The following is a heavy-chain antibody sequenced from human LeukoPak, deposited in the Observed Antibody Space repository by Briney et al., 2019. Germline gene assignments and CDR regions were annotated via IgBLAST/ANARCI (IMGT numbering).Heavy chain of an antibody. V-gene: IGHV1-69*13. CDR3: TTGSPRIAVAGTHY. D-gene: IGHD6-19*01. CDR1: GGTFSSYA. Sequence: GASVKVSCKASGGTFSSYAISWVRQAPGQGLEWMGGIIPIFGTANYAQKFQGRVTITADESTSTAYMELSSLRSEDTAVYYCTTGSPRIAVAGTHYWGQGTLVTVSS. CDR2: IIPIFGTA. J-gene: IGHJ4*02.